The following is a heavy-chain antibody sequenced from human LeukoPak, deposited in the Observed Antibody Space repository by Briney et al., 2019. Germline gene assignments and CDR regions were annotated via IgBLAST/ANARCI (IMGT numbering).Heavy chain of an antibody. J-gene: IGHJ4*02. Sequence: ASVKVSCKASGDTFNNYASTWVRQAPGQELEWMGRIIPILDITKYAQKFQGRVTITVDKSTTTAYMELNSLTYADTAVYYCARAAPGRSGSSTLDYWGQGTLVTVSS. CDR1: GDTFNNYA. V-gene: IGHV1-69*04. CDR3: ARAAPGRSGSSTLDY. D-gene: IGHD1-26*01. CDR2: IIPILDIT.